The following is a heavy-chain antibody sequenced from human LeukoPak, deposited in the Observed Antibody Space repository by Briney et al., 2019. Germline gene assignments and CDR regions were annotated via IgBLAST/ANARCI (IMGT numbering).Heavy chain of an antibody. Sequence: ASVKVSCKASGYTSTSYGISWVRQAPGQGPEWMGWISAYNGNTNCAQKLQGRVTMTTDTSTSTAYMELRSLRSDDTAVYYCAREGLDYYDSSGYMYWGQGTLVTVSS. CDR1: GYTSTSYG. CDR2: ISAYNGNT. J-gene: IGHJ4*02. D-gene: IGHD3-22*01. CDR3: AREGLDYYDSSGYMY. V-gene: IGHV1-18*01.